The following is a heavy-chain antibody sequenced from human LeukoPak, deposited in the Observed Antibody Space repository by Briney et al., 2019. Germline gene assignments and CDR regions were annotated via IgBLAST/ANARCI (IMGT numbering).Heavy chain of an antibody. CDR2: IYANGGT. CDR1: GGSISGYY. V-gene: IGHV4-4*07. J-gene: IGHJ1*01. D-gene: IGHD5-18*01. Sequence: SETLSLTCTVSGGSISGYYWNWIRQSAGKGLEWIGRIYANGGTNYNPSLRSRVSTSVDTSTTQFSLKLTSVTAADTAIYYCARDFTRNSYAVAEFFHPWGQGTLVSVSS. CDR3: ARDFTRNSYAVAEFFHP.